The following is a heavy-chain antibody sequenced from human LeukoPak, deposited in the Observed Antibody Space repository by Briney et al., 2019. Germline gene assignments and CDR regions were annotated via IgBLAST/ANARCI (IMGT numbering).Heavy chain of an antibody. D-gene: IGHD5/OR15-5a*01. V-gene: IGHV1-2*02. J-gene: IGHJ5*02. CDR3: ARDLSTTFSKYFDP. CDR1: GYTFGGFY. CDR2: INPDSGGT. Sequence: ASVKVSCKASGYTFGGFYMHWVRQAPGQGLEWMAWINPDSGGTSYAPKFQGRVTMTRDTSISTAYMELSSLRSDDTALYYCARDLSTTFSKYFDPWGQGTLVTVSS.